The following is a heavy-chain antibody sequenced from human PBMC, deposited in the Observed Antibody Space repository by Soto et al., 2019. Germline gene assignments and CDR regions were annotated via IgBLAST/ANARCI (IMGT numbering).Heavy chain of an antibody. J-gene: IGHJ4*02. Sequence: GGSLRLSCAAPGFTFSGSAMHWVRQASGKGLEWVGRIRSKANSYATAYAASVKGRFTISRDDSKNTAYLQMNSLKTEDTAVYYCTGYYYGSGSYSDYWGQGTLVTVSS. CDR1: GFTFSGSA. CDR2: IRSKANSYAT. CDR3: TGYYYGSGSYSDY. V-gene: IGHV3-73*01. D-gene: IGHD3-10*01.